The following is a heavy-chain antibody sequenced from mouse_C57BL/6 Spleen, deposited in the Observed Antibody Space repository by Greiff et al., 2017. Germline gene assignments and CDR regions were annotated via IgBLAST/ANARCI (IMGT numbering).Heavy chain of an antibody. CDR2: IYPGDGDT. D-gene: IGHD2-2*01. V-gene: IGHV1-80*01. J-gene: IGHJ1*03. CDR1: GYAFSSYW. Sequence: VHLVESGAELVKPGASVKISCKASGYAFSSYWMNWVKQRPGKGLEWIGQIYPGDGDTNYNGKFKGKATLTADKSSSTAYMQLSSLTSEDSAVYFCASWGYDGDWYFDVWGTGTTVTVSS. CDR3: ASWGYDGDWYFDV.